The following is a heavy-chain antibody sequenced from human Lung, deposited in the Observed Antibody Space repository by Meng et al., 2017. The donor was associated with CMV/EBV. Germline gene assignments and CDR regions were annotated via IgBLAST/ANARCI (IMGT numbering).Heavy chain of an antibody. Sequence: SGXXLVXPTETLTLTCTVSGFSLANSRLAVSWIRQPPGKALEWLAHVFSTGEKSYSTSLKNRLTVSKDTSNSQVFLTMTNMDPADTATYYCARIFYSSVWHIDFWXQGTXVTVDS. J-gene: IGHJ4*02. CDR2: VFSTGEK. D-gene: IGHD6-19*01. V-gene: IGHV2-26*01. CDR3: ARIFYSSVWHIDF. CDR1: GFSLANSRLA.